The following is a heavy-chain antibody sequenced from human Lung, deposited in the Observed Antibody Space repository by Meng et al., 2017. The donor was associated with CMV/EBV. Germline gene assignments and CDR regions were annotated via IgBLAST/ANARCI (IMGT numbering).Heavy chain of an antibody. CDR1: GFTFDTYG. CDR3: AKDQLLFGGPNAYFDD. CDR2: IRHDGSNK. J-gene: IGHJ4*02. V-gene: IGHV3-30*02. Sequence: GGPLRLXXAASGFTFDTYGMHWVRQAPGKGLEWLAFIRHDGSNKFYGDSVKGRFTVSRDNSKNTLYLQMNSLGAEETAIYYCAKDQLLFGGPNAYFDDWGQGTLVTVSS. D-gene: IGHD3-16*01.